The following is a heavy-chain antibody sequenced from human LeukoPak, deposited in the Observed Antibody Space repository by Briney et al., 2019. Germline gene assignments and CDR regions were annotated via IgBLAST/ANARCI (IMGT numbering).Heavy chain of an antibody. J-gene: IGHJ4*02. V-gene: IGHV3-23*01. CDR3: AKGRYTTSSYNFDY. Sequence: GGSLRLSCAGSGCTFRNYAMSGVRQAPGTGPEGVSAISAREGGSYYADSVKGRFTISRDNSKNTLYLHMNSLRAEDTAVYYCAKGRYTTSSYNFDYWGQGTLVTVSS. CDR2: ISAREGGS. D-gene: IGHD6-13*01. CDR1: GCTFRNYA.